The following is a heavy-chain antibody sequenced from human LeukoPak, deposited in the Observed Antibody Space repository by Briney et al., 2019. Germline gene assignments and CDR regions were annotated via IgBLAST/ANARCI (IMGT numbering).Heavy chain of an antibody. CDR2: INHSGST. CDR1: GGSFSGYY. J-gene: IGHJ4*02. D-gene: IGHD2-2*01. Sequence: SETLSLTCAVYGGSFSGYYWSWIRQPPGKGLEWIGEINHSGSTNYNPSLKSRVTISVDTSKNQFSLKLSSVTAADTAVYYCARAPSKVPAAPYGLSFDFWGQGTLVTVSS. CDR3: ARAPSKVPAAPYGLSFDF. V-gene: IGHV4-34*01.